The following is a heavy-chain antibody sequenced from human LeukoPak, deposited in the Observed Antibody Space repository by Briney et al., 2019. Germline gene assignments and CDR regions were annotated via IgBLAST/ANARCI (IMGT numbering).Heavy chain of an antibody. V-gene: IGHV4-34*01. J-gene: IGHJ4*02. CDR3: AREINYYGSGSPKFFDY. Sequence: SETLSLTCAVYGGSFNGYYWRWIRQPPGKGLEWIGEINHSGSTNYNPSLKSRVTISVDTSKNQFSLKLSSVTAADTAVYYCAREINYYGSGSPKFFDYWGQGTLVTVSS. CDR2: INHSGST. D-gene: IGHD3-10*01. CDR1: GGSFNGYY.